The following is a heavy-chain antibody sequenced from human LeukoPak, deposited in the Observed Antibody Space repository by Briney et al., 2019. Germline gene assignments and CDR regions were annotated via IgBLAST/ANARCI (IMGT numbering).Heavy chain of an antibody. D-gene: IGHD3-3*01. J-gene: IGHJ6*02. Sequence: ASVAVSCKASGYTFTGYYMHWVRQAPGQGLEWMGWINPNSGGTNYAQKFQGRVTMTRDTSISTAYMELSRLRSDDTAVYYCARSLYTIFGVVTSYGMDVWGQGTTVTVSS. V-gene: IGHV1-2*02. CDR2: INPNSGGT. CDR1: GYTFTGYY. CDR3: ARSLYTIFGVVTSYGMDV.